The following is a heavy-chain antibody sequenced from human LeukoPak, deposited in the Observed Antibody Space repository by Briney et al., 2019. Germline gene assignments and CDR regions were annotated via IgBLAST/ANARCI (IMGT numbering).Heavy chain of an antibody. Sequence: ASVKVSCKSSGYTFTTYGISWVRQAPGQGLGWMGWFSGSNGNTKYAQKVQCRVTMTTDTSTTTAYMEVRSLRSDDAAVYYCARDRDRMVQGVTALFDYWGQGTLVTVSS. V-gene: IGHV1-18*04. D-gene: IGHD3-10*01. CDR1: GYTFTTYG. CDR2: FSGSNGNT. J-gene: IGHJ4*02. CDR3: ARDRDRMVQGVTALFDY.